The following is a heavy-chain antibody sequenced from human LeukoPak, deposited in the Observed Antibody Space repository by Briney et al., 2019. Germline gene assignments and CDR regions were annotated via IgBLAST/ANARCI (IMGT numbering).Heavy chain of an antibody. CDR3: TRIVGHYYYYYYMDV. CDR2: IRSKAYGGTT. CDR1: GFTFGDYA. D-gene: IGHD2-15*01. Sequence: GGSLRLSCTASGFTFGDYAMSWVRQAPGKGLEWVGFIRSKAYGGTTDYAASVKGRFTISRDDSKSIAYLQMNSLKTEDTAVYYCTRIVGHYYYYYYMDVWGKGTTVTVSS. V-gene: IGHV3-49*04. J-gene: IGHJ6*03.